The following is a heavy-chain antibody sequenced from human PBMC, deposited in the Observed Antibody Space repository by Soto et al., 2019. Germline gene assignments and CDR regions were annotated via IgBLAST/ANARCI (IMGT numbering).Heavy chain of an antibody. CDR2: ISAHNGNP. CDR1: GYIFTTYG. CDR3: ARGRYGDY. D-gene: IGHD1-1*01. Sequence: QVHLVQSGAEVKKPGASVKVSCKGSGYIFTTYGITWVRQAPGQGLEGMGWISAHNGNPNYAQKLQGRVTVTRDTTTSTAYMELRNLRSDDTAVYYCARGRYGDYWGQGALVTVSS. V-gene: IGHV1-18*01. J-gene: IGHJ4*02.